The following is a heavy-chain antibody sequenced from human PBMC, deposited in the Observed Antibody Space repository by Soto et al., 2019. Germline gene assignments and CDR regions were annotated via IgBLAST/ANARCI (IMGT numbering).Heavy chain of an antibody. J-gene: IGHJ4*02. CDR3: ATAVASFDY. V-gene: IGHV4-59*02. CDR1: GNTGTVSSHY. D-gene: IGHD5-12*01. CDR2: IYYSGNT. Sequence: SETLSLTCTVSGNTGTVSSHYWSWIRQPPGKGLEWIGYIYYSGNTDYNPSLKSRVTISLDTSRNQFFLKLNSVTAADTAVYFCATAVASFDYWGQGTLVTVSS.